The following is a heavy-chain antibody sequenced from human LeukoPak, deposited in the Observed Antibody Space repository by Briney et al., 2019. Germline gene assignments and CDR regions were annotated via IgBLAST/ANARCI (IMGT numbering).Heavy chain of an antibody. V-gene: IGHV3-15*07. CDR1: GFTFSNAW. Sequence: GGSLRLSCATSGFTFSNAWMNWVRQAPGKGLEWVGRIRSNSDGGTTDYAAPVKGRFTISRDDSKNTLYLQMNSLKTEDTAVYYCTTYPPFDYWGQGTLATVSS. CDR2: IRSNSDGGTT. CDR3: TTYPPFDY. J-gene: IGHJ4*02.